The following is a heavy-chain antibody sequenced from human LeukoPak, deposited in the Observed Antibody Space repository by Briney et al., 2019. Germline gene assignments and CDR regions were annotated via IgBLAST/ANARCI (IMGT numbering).Heavy chain of an antibody. CDR3: ARVGTHKPDYYDSSGYYGNYYMDV. CDR1: GLTFSSYW. Sequence: PGGSLRLSCAASGLTFSSYWMSWVRQAPGRGRGWLATIKQDGREKSYVDSVKGRFTISRDNAKNSLYLQMNSLRAEDTAVYYCARVGTHKPDYYDSSGYYGNYYMDVWGKGTTVTVSS. D-gene: IGHD3-22*01. J-gene: IGHJ6*03. V-gene: IGHV3-7*01. CDR2: IKQDGREK.